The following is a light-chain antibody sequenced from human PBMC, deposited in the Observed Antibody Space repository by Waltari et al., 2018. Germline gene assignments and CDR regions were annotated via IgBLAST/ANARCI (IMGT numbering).Light chain of an antibody. J-gene: IGLJ2*01. CDR3: CSYAGTYSLI. CDR2: DVS. V-gene: IGLV2-11*01. Sequence: QSALTQPRSVSGSPGLSVTISCTGTSSDVGGSDHVSWYQQHPGKAPKLMIHDVSRRPSGVPDRFSGSKSGNTASLTIFGLQAEDEADYYCCSYAGTYSLIFGGGTKVIVL. CDR1: SSDVGGSDH.